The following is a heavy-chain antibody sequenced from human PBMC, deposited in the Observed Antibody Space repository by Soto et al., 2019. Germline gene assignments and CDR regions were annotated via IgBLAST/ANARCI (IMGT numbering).Heavy chain of an antibody. CDR2: ISSSGSTI. Sequence: GGSLRLSCAASGFTFSSYEMNWVRQAPGKGLEWVSYISSSGSTIYYADSVKGRFTISRDNAKNSLYLQMNSQRVEDTTGYYCASLSSVHYDILTGTNAYDAIDIWGQGTMVTVSS. CDR1: GFTFSSYE. D-gene: IGHD3-9*01. CDR3: ASLSSVHYDILTGTNAYDAIDI. J-gene: IGHJ3*02. V-gene: IGHV3-48*03.